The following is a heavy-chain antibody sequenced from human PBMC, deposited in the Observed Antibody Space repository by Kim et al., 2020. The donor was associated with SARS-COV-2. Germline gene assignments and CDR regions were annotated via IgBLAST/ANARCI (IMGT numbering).Heavy chain of an antibody. J-gene: IGHJ4*02. Sequence: SETLSLTCTVSGGPITSDSHYWAWIRQPPGKGLEWIGSVFHSGRIYYNPSLRGRVTIPVDTSKNQFSLQLSSVTAADTAIYYCARHPPLLHWGQGTLITV. CDR2: VFHSGRI. D-gene: IGHD2-15*01. CDR3: ARHPPLLH. CDR1: GGPITSDSHY. V-gene: IGHV4-39*01.